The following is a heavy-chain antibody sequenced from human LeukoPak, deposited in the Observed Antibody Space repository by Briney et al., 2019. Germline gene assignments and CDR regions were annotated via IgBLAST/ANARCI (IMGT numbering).Heavy chain of an antibody. CDR2: IKQDGSEK. J-gene: IGHJ4*02. D-gene: IGHD3-10*01. V-gene: IGHV3-7*01. Sequence: GGSLRLSRAASGFTFSSYWMSWVRQAPGKGLEWVANIKQDGSEKYYVDSVKGRFTISRDNAKNTLYLQMNSLRAEDTAVYYCARDYGSGSSPDYWGQGTLVTVSS. CDR3: ARDYGSGSSPDY. CDR1: GFTFSSYW.